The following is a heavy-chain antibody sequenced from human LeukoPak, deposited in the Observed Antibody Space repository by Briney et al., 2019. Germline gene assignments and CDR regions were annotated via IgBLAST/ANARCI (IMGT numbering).Heavy chain of an antibody. Sequence: SETPSLTCAVSGGSISSSNWWSWVRQPPGKGLEWIGEIYHSGSTNYNPSLKSRVTISVDKSKNQFSLKLSSVTAADTAVYYCAIIVDTLGDDAFDIWGQGTMVTVSS. D-gene: IGHD5-12*01. CDR2: IYHSGST. J-gene: IGHJ3*02. V-gene: IGHV4-4*02. CDR3: AIIVDTLGDDAFDI. CDR1: GGSISSSNW.